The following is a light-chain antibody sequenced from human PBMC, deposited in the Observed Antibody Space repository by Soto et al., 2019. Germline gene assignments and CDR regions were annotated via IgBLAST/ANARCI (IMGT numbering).Light chain of an antibody. J-gene: IGKJ3*01. CDR2: KAS. Sequence: DILMTQSPSTLSASVGDRVTITCRASQSISSWLAWYQQKPGKAPKLLIYKASSLESGVPSRFSGSGSGTEFTLTISSLQPDDFATYYCQQYNSYITFGPGTNVDLK. CDR1: QSISSW. V-gene: IGKV1-5*03. CDR3: QQYNSYIT.